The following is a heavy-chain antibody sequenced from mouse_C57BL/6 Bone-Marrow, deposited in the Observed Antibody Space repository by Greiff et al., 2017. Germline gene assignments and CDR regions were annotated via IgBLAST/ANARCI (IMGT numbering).Heavy chain of an antibody. CDR3: TTGGNFVAY. CDR2: IDPSDGDT. V-gene: IGHV14-1*01. Sequence: VQLQQSGAELVRPGASVKLSCTASGFNINDYYMHWVKQRPEQGLEWIGRIDPSDGDTEYAPKFQGKATMTADTSSNTAYLQHSSLTSEDTAVYYCTTGGNFVAYWGQGTLVTVSA. CDR1: GFNINDYY. J-gene: IGHJ3*01. D-gene: IGHD2-1*01.